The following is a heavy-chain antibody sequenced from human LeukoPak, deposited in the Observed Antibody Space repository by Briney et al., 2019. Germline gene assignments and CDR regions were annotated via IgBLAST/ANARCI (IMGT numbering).Heavy chain of an antibody. D-gene: IGHD2-15*01. CDR1: GGSISSSSYY. CDR2: IYYSGST. J-gene: IGHJ3*02. V-gene: IGHV4-39*06. Sequence: SETLSLTCTVSGGSISSSSYYWGWIRQPPGKGLEWIGSIYYSGSTYYNPSLKSRVTISVDTSKNQFPLKLSSVTAADTAVYYCAREGTCGGSCYDHNAFDIWGQGTMVTVSS. CDR3: AREGTCGGSCYDHNAFDI.